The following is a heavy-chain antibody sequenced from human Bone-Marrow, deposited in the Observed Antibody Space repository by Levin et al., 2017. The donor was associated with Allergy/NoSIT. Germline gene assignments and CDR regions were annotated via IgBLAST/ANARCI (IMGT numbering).Heavy chain of an antibody. Sequence: PGGSLRLSCAASGFTFSSYWMSWVRQAPGKGLEWVANIKQDGSEKYYVDSVKGRFTISRDNAKNSLYLQMNSLRAEDTAVYYCARTTGYSSSWYPLGYWGQGTLVTVSS. D-gene: IGHD6-13*01. CDR3: ARTTGYSSSWYPLGY. J-gene: IGHJ4*02. V-gene: IGHV3-7*01. CDR2: IKQDGSEK. CDR1: GFTFSSYW.